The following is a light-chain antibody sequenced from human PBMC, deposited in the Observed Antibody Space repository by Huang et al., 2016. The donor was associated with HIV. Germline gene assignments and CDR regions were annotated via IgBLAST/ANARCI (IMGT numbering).Light chain of an antibody. CDR1: QTISNW. CDR2: KAS. Sequence: DIQMTQSPSTLSASVGDRVTITCRASQTISNWLAWYQQKPGKAPKRLIYKASTLESGVPSRFSGSGSGTEFTLTISSLQPDDFATYYCQEYKSYSITFGQGTRLEIK. CDR3: QEYKSYSIT. J-gene: IGKJ5*01. V-gene: IGKV1-5*03.